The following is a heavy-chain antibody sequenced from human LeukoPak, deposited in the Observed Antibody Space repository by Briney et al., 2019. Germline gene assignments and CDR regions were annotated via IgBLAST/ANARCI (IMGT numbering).Heavy chain of an antibody. V-gene: IGHV3-21*06. CDR1: GFTFSDYD. CDR3: ARAFPPLRTSATGDF. CDR2: ISGRSSHM. Sequence: GGSLRLSCTASGFTFSDYDMNWVRLAPGKGLEWVSSISGRSSHMYYTDSAKGRFTISRDNAKNSLYLQMNSLRAEDTAVYYCARAFPPLRTSATGDFWGQGTLVTVSS. D-gene: IGHD1-1*01. J-gene: IGHJ4*02.